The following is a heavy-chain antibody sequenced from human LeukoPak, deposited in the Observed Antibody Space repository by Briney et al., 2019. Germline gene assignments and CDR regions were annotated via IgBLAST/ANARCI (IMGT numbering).Heavy chain of an antibody. CDR3: ARHRHSHHYDY. D-gene: IGHD5-18*01. CDR2: ISYSWTT. CDR1: GGSISSSSSDYY. J-gene: IGHJ4*02. V-gene: IGHV4-39*01. Sequence: SETLSLTCSVSGGSISSSSSDYYWGWVRQPPGKGLEWIGSISYSWTTYYNPSLKSRVTISADTSNNQFSLKLTSLTAADTAVYYCARHRHSHHYDYWGQGTLVTVSS.